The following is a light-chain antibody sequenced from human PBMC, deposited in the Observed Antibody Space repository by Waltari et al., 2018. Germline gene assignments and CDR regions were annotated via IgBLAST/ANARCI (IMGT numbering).Light chain of an antibody. J-gene: IGLJ3*02. CDR3: SSYRSSSTLV. CDR2: NVH. Sequence: QSALTQPASVSGSPVQSITIPCTVTSSDIGGSNNVSWFQQHPGRVHQLIIYNVHKRPSGVSNRFSGSKSGNAASLTISGLQAEDEADYYCSSYRSSSTLVFGAGTKVTVL. CDR1: SSDIGGSNN. V-gene: IGLV2-14*03.